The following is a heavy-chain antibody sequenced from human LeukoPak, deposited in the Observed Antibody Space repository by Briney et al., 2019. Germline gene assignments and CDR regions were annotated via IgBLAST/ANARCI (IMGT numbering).Heavy chain of an antibody. Sequence: PGRSLRLSCAASGFSFRNYGMHWVRQAPGKGLEWVAVISDDGRNKYYADPVRGRFTISRDNSNNMLYLQMNNLRPEDTAVYHCAKDADTATIIYWYFDLWGRGTLVTVSS. CDR1: GFSFRNYG. CDR2: ISDDGRNK. D-gene: IGHD5-18*01. J-gene: IGHJ2*01. V-gene: IGHV3-30*18. CDR3: AKDADTATIIYWYFDL.